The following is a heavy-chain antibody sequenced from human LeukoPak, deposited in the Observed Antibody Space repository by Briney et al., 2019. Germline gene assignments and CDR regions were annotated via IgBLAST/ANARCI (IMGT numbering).Heavy chain of an antibody. CDR2: ISSSSSYI. D-gene: IGHD5-12*01. CDR3: ARNSGYDYSTVDY. Sequence: GGSLRLSCAASGFTFSSYSMNWVRQAPGKGLEWVSSISSSSSYIYYADSVKGRFTISRDNAKNSLYLQMNSLRAEDTAVYYCARNSGYDYSTVDYWGLGTLVTVSS. V-gene: IGHV3-21*01. CDR1: GFTFSSYS. J-gene: IGHJ4*02.